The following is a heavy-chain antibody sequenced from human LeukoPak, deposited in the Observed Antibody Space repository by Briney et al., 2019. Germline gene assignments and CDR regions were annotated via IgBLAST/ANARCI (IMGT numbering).Heavy chain of an antibody. CDR3: IRDLGGRSGH. V-gene: IGHV3-74*01. Sequence: GGSLRLSCAAPGFTFSSNWMHWVRQAPGKGLVWVSRINEDGSTTNYADSVKGRSTIFRDNAKNTLYLQMNSLGAEDTAVYYCIRDLGGRSGHWGQGTLVTVSS. D-gene: IGHD1-26*01. CDR1: GFTFSSNW. CDR2: INEDGSTT. J-gene: IGHJ4*02.